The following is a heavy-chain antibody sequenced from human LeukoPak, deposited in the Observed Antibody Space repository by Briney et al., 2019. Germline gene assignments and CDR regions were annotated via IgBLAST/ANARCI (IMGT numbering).Heavy chain of an antibody. V-gene: IGHV1-2*02. D-gene: IGHD3-22*01. J-gene: IGHJ4*02. CDR2: INPNSGGT. Sequence: SVKVSCKASGYTFTGYYMHWVRQAPGQGLEWMRWINPNSGGTNYAQKFQGRVTMTRDTSISTAYMELSRLRSDDTAVYYCARDTNYYDSSGLENPIDYWGQGTLVTVSS. CDR3: ARDTNYYDSSGLENPIDY. CDR1: GYTFTGYY.